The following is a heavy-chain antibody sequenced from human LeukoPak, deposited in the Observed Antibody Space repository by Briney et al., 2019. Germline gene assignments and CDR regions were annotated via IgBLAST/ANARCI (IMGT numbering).Heavy chain of an antibody. V-gene: IGHV4-34*01. J-gene: IGHJ3*02. CDR2: INHSGST. Sequence: SETLSLTCAVYGGSFSGYYWSWIRQPPGKGLEWIGEINHSGSTNYNPSLKSRVTISVDTSKNQFSLKLSSVTAADTAVYYCARARLGYCSGGSCYSPAFDIWGQGTIVTVSS. CDR1: GGSFSGYY. D-gene: IGHD2-15*01. CDR3: ARARLGYCSGGSCYSPAFDI.